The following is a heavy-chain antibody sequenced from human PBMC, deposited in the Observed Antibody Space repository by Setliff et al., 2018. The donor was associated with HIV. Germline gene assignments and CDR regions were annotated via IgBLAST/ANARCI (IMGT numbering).Heavy chain of an antibody. J-gene: IGHJ4*02. CDR2: ISGYNGHT. CDR1: GYIFTNFG. Sequence: ASVKVSCKAFGYIFTNFGISWVRQAPGQGLEWMGWISGYNGHTNYAQKFQGRVTMTIDTSTSTGYMDLRSLRSDDTAVYYCARDHSDYYDSSGYYSYWGQGTLVTVSS. V-gene: IGHV1-18*01. D-gene: IGHD3-22*01. CDR3: ARDHSDYYDSSGYYSY.